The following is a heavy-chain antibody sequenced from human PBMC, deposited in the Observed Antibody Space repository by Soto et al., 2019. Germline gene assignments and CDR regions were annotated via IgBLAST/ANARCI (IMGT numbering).Heavy chain of an antibody. CDR2: INPNSGGT. V-gene: IGHV1-2*02. Sequence: ASVKVSCKASGYTFTGYYMHWVRQAPGQGLEWMGWINPNSGGTNYAQKFQGRVTMTRDTSISTAYMELSRLRSDDTAVYYCARSRITMVRGVIIPNWFDPWRQGTLVTVPS. CDR1: GYTFTGYY. CDR3: ARSRITMVRGVIIPNWFDP. D-gene: IGHD3-10*01. J-gene: IGHJ5*02.